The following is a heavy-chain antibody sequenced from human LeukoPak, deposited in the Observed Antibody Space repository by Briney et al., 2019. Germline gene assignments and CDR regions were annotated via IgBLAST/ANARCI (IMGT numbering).Heavy chain of an antibody. Sequence: PSETLSLTCTVSGGSISSYYWSWIRQPPGKELEWIGYIRYSGSSSYNPSLESRVTLSVDTSKSQFSLRLSSVTAADTAMYYCARHREGDGGTCYRHFDYWGQGTLVTVSS. CDR3: ARHREGDGGTCYRHFDY. D-gene: IGHD2-15*01. V-gene: IGHV4-59*08. CDR2: IRYSGSS. CDR1: GGSISSYY. J-gene: IGHJ4*02.